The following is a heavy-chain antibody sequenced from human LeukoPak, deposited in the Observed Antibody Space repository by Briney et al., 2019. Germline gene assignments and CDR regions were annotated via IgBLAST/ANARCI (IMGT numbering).Heavy chain of an antibody. D-gene: IGHD6-6*01. CDR3: ARMAPIAAPTYFDY. CDR2: ISAYNGNT. J-gene: IGHJ4*02. V-gene: IGHV1-18*01. CDR1: GYTFTSYG. Sequence: GASVKVSCKASGYTFTSYGISWVRQAPGQGLEWMGWISAYNGNTNYAQKLQGRVTMTTDTSTSTAYMELRSLRSDDTAVYYCARMAPIAAPTYFDYWGQGTLVTVSS.